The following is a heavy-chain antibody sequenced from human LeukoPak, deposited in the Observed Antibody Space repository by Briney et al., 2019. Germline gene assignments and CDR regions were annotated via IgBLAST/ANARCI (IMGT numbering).Heavy chain of an antibody. CDR3: ARGLDSSGGGYYFDY. CDR2: IYTGSTP. V-gene: IGHV3-53*01. D-gene: IGHD3-10*01. CDR1: GFTVSSNY. J-gene: IGHJ4*02. Sequence: PGESLRLSCAASGFTVSSNYMSWVRQTPGKGLERVSVIYTGSTPYYADSVRGRFTISRDNSKNTLYLQMNSLRAEDTAVYYCARGLDSSGGGYYFDYWGQGTLVTVSS.